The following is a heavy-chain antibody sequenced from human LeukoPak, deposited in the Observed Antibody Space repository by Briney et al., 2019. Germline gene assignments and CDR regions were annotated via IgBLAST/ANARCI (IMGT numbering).Heavy chain of an antibody. V-gene: IGHV3-30-3*01. CDR2: ISYDGSNK. D-gene: IGHD3-3*01. CDR1: GFTFSSYA. Sequence: GGSLRLSCAASGFTFSSYAMHWVRQAPGKGLEWVAVISYDGSNKYYTDSVKGPFTMSRDNSKNTLYLQMNSLRAEDTAVYYCARAPDDFWSGYYTGRECYFDYWGQGTLVTVSS. CDR3: ARAPDDFWSGYYTGRECYFDY. J-gene: IGHJ4*02.